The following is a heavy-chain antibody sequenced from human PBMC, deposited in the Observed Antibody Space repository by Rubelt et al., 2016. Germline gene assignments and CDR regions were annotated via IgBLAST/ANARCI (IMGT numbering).Heavy chain of an antibody. J-gene: IGHJ4*02. D-gene: IGHD3/OR15-3a*01. CDR1: GGTFSSYA. CDR2: IIPILGIA. CDR3: ARDGLNETGQPYDY. V-gene: IGHV1-69*04. Sequence: CKASGGTFSSYAISWVRQAPGQGLEWMGRIIPILGIANYAQKFQGRVTITADKSTSTAYMELSSLRSEDTAVYYCARDGLNETGQPYDYWGQGTLVTVSS.